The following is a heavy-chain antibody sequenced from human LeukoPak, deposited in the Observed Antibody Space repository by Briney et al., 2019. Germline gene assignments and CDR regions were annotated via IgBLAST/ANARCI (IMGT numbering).Heavy chain of an antibody. D-gene: IGHD3-22*01. J-gene: IGHJ4*02. V-gene: IGHV4-34*01. CDR3: ARGHKENYYDSSGYFGPRYFDY. Sequence: SETLFLTFAVYGGSFSGYYCSWIRQPPGKGLEWIGEINYSGTTNYNPSLKSRVPISVDTSKNQFSPKLSSVTAADTAVYYCARGHKENYYDSSGYFGPRYFDYWGQGTLVTVSS. CDR1: GGSFSGYY. CDR2: INYSGTT.